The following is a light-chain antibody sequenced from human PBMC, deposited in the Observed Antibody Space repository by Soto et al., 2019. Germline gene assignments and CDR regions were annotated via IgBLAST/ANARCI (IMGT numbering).Light chain of an antibody. CDR2: KAS. V-gene: IGKV1-5*03. J-gene: IGKJ1*01. Sequence: DGPMTQSPSTLSASVGDRVTITCRASQSISSGLAWYQQKPGKAPKLLIYKASSLESGVPSRFSGSGSGTEFTLTISSLQPDDFATYCCQLYNTYWTFGQGTKVEIK. CDR1: QSISSG. CDR3: QLYNTYWT.